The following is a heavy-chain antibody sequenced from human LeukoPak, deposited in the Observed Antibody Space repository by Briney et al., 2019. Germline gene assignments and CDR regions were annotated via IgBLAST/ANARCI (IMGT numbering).Heavy chain of an antibody. V-gene: IGHV3-7*01. CDR3: AKWGPYCVGDYCPALDS. CDR2: INQDGSKK. D-gene: IGHD2-21*02. Sequence: GGSLRLSCVASRFTFSNYWMSWVRQAPGKGLEWVANINQDGSKKRYADSMKGRSTISRDNAKESLYMQLNSLRAEDTAVYYCAKWGPYCVGDYCPALDSWGQGTLVTVSS. CDR1: RFTFSNYW. J-gene: IGHJ4*02.